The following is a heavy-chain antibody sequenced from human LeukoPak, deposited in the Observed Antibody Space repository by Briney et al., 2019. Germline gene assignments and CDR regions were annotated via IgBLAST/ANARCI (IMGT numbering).Heavy chain of an antibody. CDR3: AKDALSGSDYYYYGMDV. CDR1: GFTFSSYA. J-gene: IGHJ6*02. D-gene: IGHD3-3*01. Sequence: GSLRLSCAASGFTFSSYAMSWVRQAPGKGLEWVSAISGSGGSTYYADSVKGRFTISRDNSKNTLYLQMNSLRAEDTAVYYCAKDALSGSDYYYYGMDVWGQGTTVTVSS. CDR2: ISGSGGST. V-gene: IGHV3-23*01.